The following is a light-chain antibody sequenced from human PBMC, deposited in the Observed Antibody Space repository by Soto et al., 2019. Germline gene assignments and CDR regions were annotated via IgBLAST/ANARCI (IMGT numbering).Light chain of an antibody. V-gene: IGKV3D-15*01. CDR3: QQYKDWPTT. CDR2: GAS. J-gene: IGKJ1*01. Sequence: EIVMTQSPATLSVSPGERATLSCRASQSVSSSYLAWYQQKPGQAPRLLIYGASNRATGIPDRFSGSGAGTDFTLTITSLQSEDFGVYFCQQYKDWPTTFGQGTKVDIK. CDR1: QSVSSSY.